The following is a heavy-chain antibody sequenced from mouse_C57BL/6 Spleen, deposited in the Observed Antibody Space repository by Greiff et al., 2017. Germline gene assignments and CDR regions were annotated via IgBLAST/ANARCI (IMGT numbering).Heavy chain of an antibody. Sequence: EVQLQESGGDLVKPGGSLKLSCAASGFTFSSYGMSWVRQTPDKRLEWVATISSGGSYTYYPDSVKGRFTISRDNAKNTLYLQMSSLKSEDTAMYYCARRGANWDDYWGQGTTLTVSS. CDR3: ARRGANWDDY. D-gene: IGHD4-1*01. V-gene: IGHV5-6*01. CDR2: ISSGGSYT. J-gene: IGHJ2*01. CDR1: GFTFSSYG.